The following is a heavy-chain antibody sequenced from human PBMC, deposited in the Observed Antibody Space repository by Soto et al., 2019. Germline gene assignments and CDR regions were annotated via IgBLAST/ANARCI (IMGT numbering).Heavy chain of an antibody. Sequence: SVKVSCKASVGTFSSYAISCVRQAPGQGLEWMGGIIPIFGTANYAQKFQGRVTITADESTSTAYMELSSLRSEDTAVYYCAITPTYSGYEPRTYYFDYWGQGTLVTVSS. CDR2: IIPIFGTA. D-gene: IGHD5-12*01. V-gene: IGHV1-69*13. CDR1: VGTFSSYA. CDR3: AITPTYSGYEPRTYYFDY. J-gene: IGHJ4*02.